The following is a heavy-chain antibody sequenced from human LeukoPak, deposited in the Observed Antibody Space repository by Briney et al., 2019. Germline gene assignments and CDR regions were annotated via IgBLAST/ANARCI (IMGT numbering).Heavy chain of an antibody. J-gene: IGHJ5*02. CDR1: GGSFSGYY. D-gene: IGHD2-2*01. CDR2: IIHSGST. CDR3: ARARGPHIVVVPAARDWFDP. V-gene: IGHV4-34*12. Sequence: PSETLSLTCAVYGGSFSGYYWSWIRQPPGKGLEWIGEIIHSGSTNYNPSLKSRVTISVDTSKNQFSLKLSSVTAADTAVYYCARARGPHIVVVPAARDWFDPWGQGTLVTVSS.